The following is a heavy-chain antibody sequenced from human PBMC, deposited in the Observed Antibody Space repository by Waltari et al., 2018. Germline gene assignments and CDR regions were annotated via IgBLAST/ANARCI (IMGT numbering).Heavy chain of an antibody. CDR3: AGAPLYCGSGKGSYYYMGV. V-gene: IGHV1-69*05. Sequence: QVQLVQSGAEVKKPGSSVKVSCKASGGTFSSYAISWVRQAPGQGLEWMGGIIPISGTANYAQRCQGRVTITTDESTGTAYMGLSSLRSEDTAVYYGAGAPLYCGSGKGSYYYMGVWGKGTTVTVSS. CDR2: IIPISGTA. D-gene: IGHD3-10*01. CDR1: GGTFSSYA. J-gene: IGHJ6*03.